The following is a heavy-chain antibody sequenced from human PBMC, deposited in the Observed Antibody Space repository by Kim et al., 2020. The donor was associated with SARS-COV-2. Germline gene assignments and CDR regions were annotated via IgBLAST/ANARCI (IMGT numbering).Heavy chain of an antibody. J-gene: IGHJ6*02. Sequence: SLKGHFTISSDNSKSPLYLQKNSLRAEDTAVYYCARVATTPYYSYYGMDVWGQGTTVTVSS. D-gene: IGHD5-12*01. V-gene: IGHV3-53*01. CDR3: ARVATTPYYSYYGMDV.